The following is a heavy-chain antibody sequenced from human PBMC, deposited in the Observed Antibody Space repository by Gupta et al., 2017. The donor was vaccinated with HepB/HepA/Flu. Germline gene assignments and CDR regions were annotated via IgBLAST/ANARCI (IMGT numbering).Heavy chain of an antibody. CDR2: IIPIFGTA. V-gene: IGHV1-69*01. CDR3: ARGQNVDTAMVHYYYYMDV. J-gene: IGHJ6*03. D-gene: IGHD5-18*01. CDR1: GGTFSSYA. Sequence: QVQLVQSGAEVKKPGSSVKVSCKASGGTFSSYAISWVRQAPGQGLEWRGGIIPIFGTANYAQKFQGRVTITADESTSTAYMELSSLRSEDTAVYYCARGQNVDTAMVHYYYYMDVWGKGTTVTVSS.